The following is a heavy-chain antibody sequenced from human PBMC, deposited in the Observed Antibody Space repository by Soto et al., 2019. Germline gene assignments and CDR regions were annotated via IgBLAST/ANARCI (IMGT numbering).Heavy chain of an antibody. CDR1: GGSFSGYY. D-gene: IGHD6-13*01. Sequence: AXATLSLTCAVYGGSFSGYYWSWIRQPPGKGLEWIGEINHSGSTNYNPSLKSRVTISVDTSKNQFSLKLSSVTAADTAVYYCARGRSPYSSSGPPFDPWGQGTLVTVSS. V-gene: IGHV4-34*01. CDR3: ARGRSPYSSSGPPFDP. CDR2: INHSGST. J-gene: IGHJ5*02.